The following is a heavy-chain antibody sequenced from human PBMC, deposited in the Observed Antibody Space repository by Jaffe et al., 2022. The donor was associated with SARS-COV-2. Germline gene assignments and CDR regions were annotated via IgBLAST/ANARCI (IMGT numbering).Heavy chain of an antibody. J-gene: IGHJ4*02. V-gene: IGHV1-2*02. CDR1: GYTFTGYY. Sequence: QVQLVQSGAEVKKPGASVKVSCKASGYTFTGYYMHWVRQAPGQGLEWMGWINPNSGGTNYAQKFQGRVTMTRDTSISTAYMELSRLRSDDTAVYYCARDPLRVGDFWSGYYGYYFDYWGQGTLVTVSS. D-gene: IGHD3-3*01. CDR3: ARDPLRVGDFWSGYYGYYFDY. CDR2: INPNSGGT.